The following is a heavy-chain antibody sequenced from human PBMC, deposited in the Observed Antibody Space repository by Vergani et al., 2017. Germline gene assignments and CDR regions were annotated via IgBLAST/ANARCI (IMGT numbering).Heavy chain of an antibody. J-gene: IGHJ4*02. CDR2: ISGSGGST. Sequence: EVQLLESGGGLVQPGGSLRLSCAASGFTFSSYAMSWVRQAPGKGLEWVSAISGSGGSTYYADSVKGRFTISRDNSKNTRYLQMNSLRAEDTAVYYCAKSGTGYYSGDYWGQGTLVTVSS. V-gene: IGHV3-23*01. CDR1: GFTFSSYA. CDR3: AKSGTGYYSGDY. D-gene: IGHD3/OR15-3a*01.